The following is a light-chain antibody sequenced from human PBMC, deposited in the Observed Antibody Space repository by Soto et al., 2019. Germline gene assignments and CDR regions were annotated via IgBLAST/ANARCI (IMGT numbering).Light chain of an antibody. CDR1: QDINIY. J-gene: IGKJ4*01. CDR3: QQHDDVPLT. CDR2: DAS. Sequence: DIPMTQSPFFLSASVGDRVTITCQASQDINIYLNWYQQKPGKAPKLLIYDASKLQTGVPSRFSGGGSGTDFSFTISSLQPEDIATYYCQQHDDVPLTFGGGTQVEFK. V-gene: IGKV1-33*01.